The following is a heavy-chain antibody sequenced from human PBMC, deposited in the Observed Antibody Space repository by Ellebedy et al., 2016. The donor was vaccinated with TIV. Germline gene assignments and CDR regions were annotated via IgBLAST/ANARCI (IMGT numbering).Heavy chain of an antibody. J-gene: IGHJ6*02. CDR2: ISGSGGST. Sequence: GESLKISXAASGFTFSSYAMSWVRQAPGKGLEWVSAISGSGGSTYYADSVKGRFTTSRDNAKNSLYLQMNSLRDEDTAVYYCARDTIDSGYLAQSYYYGMDVWGQGTTVTVSS. V-gene: IGHV3-23*01. D-gene: IGHD5-12*01. CDR1: GFTFSSYA. CDR3: ARDTIDSGYLAQSYYYGMDV.